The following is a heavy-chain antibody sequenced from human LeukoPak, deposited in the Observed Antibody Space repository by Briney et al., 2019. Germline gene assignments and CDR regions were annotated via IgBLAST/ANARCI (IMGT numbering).Heavy chain of an antibody. CDR1: GYTFTDYW. CDR2: VYPRDSDA. D-gene: IGHD1-7*01. V-gene: IGHV5-51*01. J-gene: IGHJ3*01. Sequence: GESLKISCKAAGYTFTDYWIAWVRQMPGTEMEYMGIVYPRDSDARYRPSFQGQVTISVDKYIDIAYLEWSSLRASDSVTFCARPQYFRTIADAFDVWGQGTMVAVAS. CDR3: ARPQYFRTIADAFDV.